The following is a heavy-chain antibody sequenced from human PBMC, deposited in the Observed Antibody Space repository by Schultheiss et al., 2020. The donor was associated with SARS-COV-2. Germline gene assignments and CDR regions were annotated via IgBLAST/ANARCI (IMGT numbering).Heavy chain of an antibody. Sequence: GGSLRLSCAASGFTFSSYWMHWVRQAPGKGLVWVSRINSDGSSTSYADSVKGRFTISRDNAKNTLYLQMNSLRAEDTALYYCAKDIKRWLQVLFDYWGQGTLVTVSS. J-gene: IGHJ4*02. V-gene: IGHV3-74*01. CDR2: INSDGSST. CDR3: AKDIKRWLQVLFDY. D-gene: IGHD5-24*01. CDR1: GFTFSSYW.